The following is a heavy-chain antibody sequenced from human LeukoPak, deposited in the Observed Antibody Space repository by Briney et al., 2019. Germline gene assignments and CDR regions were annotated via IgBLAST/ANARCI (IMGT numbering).Heavy chain of an antibody. V-gene: IGHV4-59*01. D-gene: IGHD6-13*01. J-gene: IGHJ4*02. CDR1: GASISTYY. Sequence: TSETLSLTCTVSGASISTYYWSWIRQPPGKGLEWIGYIYYSGSTNYNPSLKSRVTISVDTSKNQFSLKLSSVTAADTAVYFCAREMKSSSWGLDYWGQGTLVTVSS. CDR2: IYYSGST. CDR3: AREMKSSSWGLDY.